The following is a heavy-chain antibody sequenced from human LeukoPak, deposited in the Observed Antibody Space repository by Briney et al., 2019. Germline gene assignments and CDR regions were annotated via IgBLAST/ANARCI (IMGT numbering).Heavy chain of an antibody. V-gene: IGHV3-66*01. J-gene: IGHJ6*02. CDR2: IYSGGST. CDR1: GFTFSTNW. Sequence: PGGSLRLSCAASGFTFSTNWMHWVRQAPGKGLEWVSVIYSGGSTYYADSVKGRFTISRDNSKNTLYLQMNSLRAEDTAVYYCARIKAVTGTDVWGQGTTVTVSS. D-gene: IGHD4-17*01. CDR3: ARIKAVTGTDV.